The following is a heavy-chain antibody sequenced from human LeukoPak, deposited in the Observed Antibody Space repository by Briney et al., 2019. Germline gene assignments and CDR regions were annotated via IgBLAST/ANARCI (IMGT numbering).Heavy chain of an antibody. CDR1: GFTFSSYS. V-gene: IGHV3-21*01. CDR2: ISSSSSYI. Sequence: PGGSLRLSCAASGFTFSSYSMNWVRQAPGKGLEWVSSISSSSSYIYYADSVKGRFTISRDNAKNSLYLQMNSLRAEDTAVYYCARDQGIRIAAAGGIWGQGTMVTVSS. D-gene: IGHD6-13*01. CDR3: ARDQGIRIAAAGGI. J-gene: IGHJ3*02.